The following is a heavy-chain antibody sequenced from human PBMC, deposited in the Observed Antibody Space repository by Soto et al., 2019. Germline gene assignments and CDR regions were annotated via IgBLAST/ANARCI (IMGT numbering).Heavy chain of an antibody. CDR1: GFNFSNYA. Sequence: GVSLRLSCVGSGFNFSNYAIHWVRQAPGKGLEWVTLISKDGSTRYYADSVKGRFTISRDNSKNTLYLQMNSLRAEDTAVYYCSKGEYFDYVLSFDSWGQGTLVTVSS. V-gene: IGHV3-30-3*01. J-gene: IGHJ4*02. CDR3: SKGEYFDYVLSFDS. CDR2: ISKDGSTR. D-gene: IGHD3-9*01.